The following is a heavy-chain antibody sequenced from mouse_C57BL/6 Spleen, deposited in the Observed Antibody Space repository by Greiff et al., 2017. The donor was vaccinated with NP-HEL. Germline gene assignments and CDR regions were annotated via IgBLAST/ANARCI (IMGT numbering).Heavy chain of an antibody. Sequence: QVQLKESGAELVKPGASVKISCKASGYAFSSYWMNWVKQRPGKGLEWIGQIYPGDGDTNYNGKFKGKATLTADKSSSTAYMQLSSLTSEDSAVYFCARRGYDHWYFDVWGTGTTVTVSS. V-gene: IGHV1-80*01. D-gene: IGHD2-10*02. CDR3: ARRGYDHWYFDV. CDR1: GYAFSSYW. J-gene: IGHJ1*03. CDR2: IYPGDGDT.